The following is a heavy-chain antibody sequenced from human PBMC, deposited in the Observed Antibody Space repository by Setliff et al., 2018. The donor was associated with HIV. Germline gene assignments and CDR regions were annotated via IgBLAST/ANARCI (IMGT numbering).Heavy chain of an antibody. CDR2: IKQDESEE. V-gene: IGHV3-7*03. CDR1: GFTFSSHW. CDR3: TGDYNSGSNRFDY. D-gene: IGHD3-10*01. J-gene: IGHJ4*02. Sequence: PGGSLRLSCAASGFTFSSHWMSWVRQAPGKGLEWVANIKQDESEEWYADSVKGRFTISRDNTKNSLYLQMNSLRAEDTAVYYCTGDYNSGSNRFDYWGQGTPVTVSS.